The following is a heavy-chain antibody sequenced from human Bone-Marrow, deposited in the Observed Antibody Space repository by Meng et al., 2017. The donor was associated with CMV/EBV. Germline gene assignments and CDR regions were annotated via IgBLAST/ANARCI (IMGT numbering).Heavy chain of an antibody. CDR1: GVIFSNLW. V-gene: IGHV3-15*01. Sequence: GESLKISCAASGVIFSNLWMTWVRQVPGKGPEWVGLIKSKIDGGTTEYAAPVKGRYTISRDDSKNTLYLQMNSLKTEDTAVYYCTTRRILWFGEFHDYWGQGTLVTVSS. J-gene: IGHJ4*02. CDR3: TTRRILWFGEFHDY. D-gene: IGHD3-10*01. CDR2: IKSKIDGGTT.